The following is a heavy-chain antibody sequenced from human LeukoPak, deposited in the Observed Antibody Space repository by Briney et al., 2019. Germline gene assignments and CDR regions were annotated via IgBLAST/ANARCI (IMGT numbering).Heavy chain of an antibody. Sequence: PSETLSLTCTVSGDSISSYYWSWVRQPPGKGLEWLGYIYTSGRTNYNPSLTRRVTISVDTSKNPFSLKLSSVTAADTAVYYCARLVGSRYCSSTSCYTSGWFDPWGQGTLVTVSS. D-gene: IGHD2-2*02. J-gene: IGHJ5*02. CDR2: IYTSGRT. CDR1: GDSISSYY. CDR3: ARLVGSRYCSSTSCYTSGWFDP. V-gene: IGHV4-4*09.